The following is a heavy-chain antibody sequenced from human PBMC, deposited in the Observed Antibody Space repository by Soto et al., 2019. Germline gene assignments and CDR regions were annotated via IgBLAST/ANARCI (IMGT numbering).Heavy chain of an antibody. CDR1: GFTFSNAW. V-gene: IGHV3-15*01. CDR3: TTDPYYDFWSGYRTNWFDP. D-gene: IGHD3-3*01. J-gene: IGHJ5*02. CDR2: IKSKTDGGTT. Sequence: ESGGGLVKPGGSLRLSCAASGFTFSNAWMSWVRQAPGKGLEWVGRIKSKTDGGTTDYAAPVKGRFTISRDDSKNTLYLQMNSLKTEDTAVYYCTTDPYYDFWSGYRTNWFDPWGQGTLVTVSS.